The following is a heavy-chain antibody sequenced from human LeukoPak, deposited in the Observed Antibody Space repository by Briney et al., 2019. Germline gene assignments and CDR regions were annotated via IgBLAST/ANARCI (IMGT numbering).Heavy chain of an antibody. CDR2: IYYGGNT. V-gene: IGHV4-59*01. Sequence: SETLSLPCTVSGVPISRSYWSWIRQPPGKGLEWFGYIYYGGNTNYSPALKSRVTISLDTSKSQFSLRLSSVTTADTAVYYCASCPLYSNYFDDWGQGTLVTVSS. D-gene: IGHD4-11*01. CDR1: GVPISRSY. CDR3: ASCPLYSNYFDD. J-gene: IGHJ4*02.